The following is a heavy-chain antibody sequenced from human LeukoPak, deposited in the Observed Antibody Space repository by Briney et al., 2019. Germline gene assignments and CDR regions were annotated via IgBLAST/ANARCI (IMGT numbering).Heavy chain of an antibody. CDR2: ISGSGGST. V-gene: IGHV3-23*01. J-gene: IGHJ3*02. CDR1: GFTFSSYA. CDR3: AKGRAYYYDSSGYFSI. Sequence: GGSLRLSCAASGFTFSSYAMSWVRQAPGKGLEWVSAISGSGGSTYYADSVKGRFTISRDNSKNTLYLQMNSLRAEDTAVYYCAKGRAYYYDSSGYFSIWGQGTMVTVSS. D-gene: IGHD3-22*01.